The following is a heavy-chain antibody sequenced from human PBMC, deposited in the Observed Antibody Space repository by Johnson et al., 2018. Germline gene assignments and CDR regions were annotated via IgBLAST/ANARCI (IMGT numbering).Heavy chain of an antibody. CDR2: IYYSRST. J-gene: IGHJ3*01. CDR1: GGSISSYY. CDR3: ASAEDDSSGYLL. V-gene: IGHV4-59*01. Sequence: QVQLQESGPGLVKPSETXSLTCTVSGGSISSYYWSWIRQPPGKGLEWIGYIYYSRSTNYKPTLMSRVPIAVATSKNQFSLKLSAVTAADTAVYYGASAEDDSSGYLLWGQGTMVTVSS. D-gene: IGHD3-22*01.